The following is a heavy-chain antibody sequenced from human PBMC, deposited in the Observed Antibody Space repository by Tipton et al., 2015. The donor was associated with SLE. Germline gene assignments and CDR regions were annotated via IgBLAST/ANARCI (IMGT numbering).Heavy chain of an antibody. V-gene: IGHV4-59*01. Sequence: TLSLTCTVSGGSISSYYWSWIRQPPGKGLEWIGNIYYSGSTYYNPSLKSRVTISVDTSKNQFSLKLSSVTAADTAVYYCAREVNGYPNPDAFDIWGQGTMVTVSS. D-gene: IGHD5-24*01. J-gene: IGHJ3*02. CDR2: IYYSGST. CDR1: GGSISSYY. CDR3: AREVNGYPNPDAFDI.